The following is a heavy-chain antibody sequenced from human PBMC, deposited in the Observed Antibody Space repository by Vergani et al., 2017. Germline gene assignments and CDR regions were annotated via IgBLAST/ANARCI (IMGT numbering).Heavy chain of an antibody. Sequence: QVQLVQSGAEVKKPGASVTVSCKASGYTFTSYDINWVRPATGHGLEWMGWMNPNSGNTGYAQKFQGRVTMTRNTSISTAYMELSSLRSEDTAVYYCARAAPYDDVWGSYRYRVPIPFFDYWGQGTLVTVSS. CDR1: GYTFTSYD. CDR2: MNPNSGNT. D-gene: IGHD3-16*02. CDR3: ARAAPYDDVWGSYRYRVPIPFFDY. V-gene: IGHV1-8*01. J-gene: IGHJ4*02.